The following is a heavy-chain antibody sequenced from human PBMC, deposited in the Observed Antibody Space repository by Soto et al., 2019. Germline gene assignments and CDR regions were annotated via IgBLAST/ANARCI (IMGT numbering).Heavy chain of an antibody. CDR3: ARDREGDGDYKMDV. J-gene: IGHJ6*02. Sequence: GGSLRLSCAASGFSLSPYWMHWVRQAPGRGLEWVSRLSSDGFGAAYADSVKGRFFISRDIARNTLFLQMNSLRADDTAVYYCARDREGDGDYKMDVWGQGATVTVSS. CDR1: GFSLSPYW. V-gene: IGHV3-74*03. D-gene: IGHD4-17*01. CDR2: LSSDGFGA.